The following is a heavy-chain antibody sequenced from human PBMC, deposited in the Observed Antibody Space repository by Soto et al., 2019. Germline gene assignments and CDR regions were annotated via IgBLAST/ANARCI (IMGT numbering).Heavy chain of an antibody. CDR1: GFTFSSYA. Sequence: GGSLRLSCAASGFTFSSYAMHWVRQAPGKGLEWVAVISYDGSNKYYADSVKGRFTISRDNSKNTLYLQMNSLRAEDTAVYYCARDSSRRGLIYYYYYYGMDVWGQGTTDTVSS. J-gene: IGHJ6*02. CDR2: ISYDGSNK. CDR3: ARDSSRRGLIYYYYYYGMDV. D-gene: IGHD6-13*01. V-gene: IGHV3-30-3*01.